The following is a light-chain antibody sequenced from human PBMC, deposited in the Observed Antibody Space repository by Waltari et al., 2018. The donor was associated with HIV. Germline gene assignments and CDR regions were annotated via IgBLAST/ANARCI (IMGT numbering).Light chain of an antibody. CDR2: NVS. Sequence: QSALTQPPSVSGSLGQSVTISCTGTSSDVGTYNEVYWYQPSPGTAPKRMIYNVSNRPSGVPDRFSGSKSGNTASLTISGLQAEDEADYYCSSFTTSITVVFGGGTKLTVL. V-gene: IGLV2-18*02. J-gene: IGLJ2*01. CDR1: SSDVGTYNE. CDR3: SSFTTSITVV.